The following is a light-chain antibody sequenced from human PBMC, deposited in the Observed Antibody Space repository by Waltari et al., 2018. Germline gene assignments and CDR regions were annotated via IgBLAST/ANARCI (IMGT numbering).Light chain of an antibody. J-gene: IGLJ2*01. Sequence: QPVLTQPPSASGTPGQRVTISCSGRHSNIGANTVKWYQQLPGPAPKLPIYSDNRRFSGVPDRFSASKSGTSASLAISGLQSEDEADYYCSTWDDSLSGVLFGEGTKLTVV. V-gene: IGLV1-44*01. CDR3: STWDDSLSGVL. CDR2: SDN. CDR1: HSNIGANT.